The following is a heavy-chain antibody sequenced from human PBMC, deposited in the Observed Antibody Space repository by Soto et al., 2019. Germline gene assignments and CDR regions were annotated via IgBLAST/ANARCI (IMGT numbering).Heavy chain of an antibody. D-gene: IGHD2-15*01. CDR3: ARVVGYCSGGSCYGFDP. Sequence: SETLSLTCRVSGVSISSYYGSWIRPPPGKGLEWIGYIYYSGSTNYNPSLKSRVTISVDTSKNQFSLKLSSVTAADTAVYYCARVVGYCSGGSCYGFDPWGQGTLVTVSS. CDR1: GVSISSYY. J-gene: IGHJ5*02. CDR2: IYYSGST. V-gene: IGHV4-59*01.